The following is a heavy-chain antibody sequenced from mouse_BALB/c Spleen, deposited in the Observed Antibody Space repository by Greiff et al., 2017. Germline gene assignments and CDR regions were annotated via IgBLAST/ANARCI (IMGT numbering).Heavy chain of an antibody. CDR1: GYTFTDYA. D-gene: IGHD4-1*01. Sequence: QVQLKESGAELVRPGVSVKISCKGSGYTFTDYAMHWVKQSHAKSLEWIGVISTYYGDASYNQKFKGKATMTVDKSSSTAYMELARLTSEDSAIYYCARKLGLYAMDYWGQGTSVTVSS. J-gene: IGHJ4*01. V-gene: IGHV1S137*01. CDR3: ARKLGLYAMDY. CDR2: ISTYYGDA.